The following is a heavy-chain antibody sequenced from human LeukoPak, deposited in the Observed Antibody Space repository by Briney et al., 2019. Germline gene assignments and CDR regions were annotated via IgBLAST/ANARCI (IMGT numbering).Heavy chain of an antibody. Sequence: SETLSLTCAVYGGSFSGYYWSWIRQPPGKGLEWIGFISYSGNTNYNPSLKSRVTISLDTSKNQFSLKLISVTAADTAVYYCARGVGSGYTDYWGQGALVTVSS. CDR3: ARGVGSGYTDY. J-gene: IGHJ4*02. V-gene: IGHV4-59*01. CDR2: ISYSGNT. CDR1: GGSFSGYY. D-gene: IGHD3-22*01.